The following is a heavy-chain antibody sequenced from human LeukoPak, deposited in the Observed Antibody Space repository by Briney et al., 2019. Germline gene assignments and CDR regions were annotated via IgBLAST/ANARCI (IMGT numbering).Heavy chain of an antibody. CDR2: INSDGSGT. V-gene: IGHV3-74*01. Sequence: GGSLRLSCAASGFTFSSYAMSWVRQAPGKGLVWVSRINSDGSGTSYADSVKGRFTISRDNAKNTLYLQMNSLRAEDTAVYYCARRYDYGDYWGQGTLVTVSS. D-gene: IGHD4-17*01. CDR1: GFTFSSYA. J-gene: IGHJ4*02. CDR3: ARRYDYGDY.